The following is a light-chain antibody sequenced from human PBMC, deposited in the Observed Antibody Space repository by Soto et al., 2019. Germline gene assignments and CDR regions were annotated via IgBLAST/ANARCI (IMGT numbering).Light chain of an antibody. CDR1: QSVSSSS. CDR3: QHYGASTKYT. CDR2: GAS. J-gene: IGKJ2*01. Sequence: EIVLTQSPGTLSLSPGQRATLSCRASQSVSSSSLAWYQQRPGQAPRLLIYGASRRATGIPDRFSGSGSGTDFTLPISRLEPEDFAVYYCQHYGASTKYTFGQGTKREIK. V-gene: IGKV3-20*01.